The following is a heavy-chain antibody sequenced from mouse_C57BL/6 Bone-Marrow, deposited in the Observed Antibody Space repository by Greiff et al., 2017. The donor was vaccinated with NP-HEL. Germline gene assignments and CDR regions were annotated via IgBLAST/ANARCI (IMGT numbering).Heavy chain of an antibody. CDR2: ISNGGGST. CDR1: GFTFSDYY. CDR3: ARVYALYYAMDY. J-gene: IGHJ4*01. Sequence: DVKLVESGGGLVQPGGSLKLSCAASGFTFSDYYMYWVRQTPEKRLEWVAYISNGGGSTYYPDTVKGRFTISRDNAKNTLYLQMSRLKSEDTAMYYCARVYALYYAMDYWGQGTSVTVSS. D-gene: IGHD1-1*01. V-gene: IGHV5-12*01.